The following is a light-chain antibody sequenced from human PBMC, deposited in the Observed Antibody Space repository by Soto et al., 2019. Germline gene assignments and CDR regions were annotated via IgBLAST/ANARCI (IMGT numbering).Light chain of an antibody. CDR2: RVS. CDR3: QQYYGAWT. CDR1: QSLSGW. Sequence: DFQMTQSPSILSASVGDRVTITCRASQSLSGWLAWYQQKPGRAPKLLIYRVSSLETGVPSRFSDSGSGTEFTLTISSLQPDDVATYYCQQYYGAWTFGQGTKVQIK. J-gene: IGKJ1*01. V-gene: IGKV1-5*03.